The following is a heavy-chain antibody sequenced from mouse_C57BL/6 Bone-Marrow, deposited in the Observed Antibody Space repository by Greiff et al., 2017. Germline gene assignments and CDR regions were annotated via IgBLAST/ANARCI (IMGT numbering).Heavy chain of an antibody. CDR2: SRNKANDYTT. CDR1: GFTFSDFY. V-gene: IGHV7-1*01. D-gene: IGHD2-12*01. CDR3: ARDVCPYSAYAMDY. J-gene: IGHJ4*01. Sequence: EVKVVESGGGLVQSGRSLRLSCATSGFTFSDFYMEWVRQAPGKGLEWIAASRNKANDYTTEYSASVKGRFIVSRDTSQSILYLQMNALSDEDTVIYDCARDVCPYSAYAMDYWGQGTSVTVSS.